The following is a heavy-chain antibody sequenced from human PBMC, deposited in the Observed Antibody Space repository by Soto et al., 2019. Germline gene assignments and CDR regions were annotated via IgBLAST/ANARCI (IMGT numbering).Heavy chain of an antibody. CDR1: GGTFSSYT. V-gene: IGHV1-69*04. CDR3: ARDFVRPAAITEDAFDI. CDR2: IIPILGIA. D-gene: IGHD2-2*01. Sequence: SVKVSCKASGGTFSSYTISWVRQAPGQGLEWMGRIIPILGIANYAQKFQGRVTITADKSTSTAYMELSSLRSEDTAVYYCARDFVRPAAITEDAFDIWGQGTMVTVSS. J-gene: IGHJ3*02.